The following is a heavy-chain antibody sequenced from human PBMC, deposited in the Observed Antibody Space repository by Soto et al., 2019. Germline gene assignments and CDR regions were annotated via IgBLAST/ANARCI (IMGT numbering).Heavy chain of an antibody. V-gene: IGHV1-2*02. CDR1: GYTFTGYY. CDR3: ASYDSSGYGGGVDDAFDI. CDR2: TNPNSGGT. D-gene: IGHD3-22*01. Sequence: GASVKVSCKASGYTFTGYYMHWVRQAPGQGLEWMGWTNPNSGGTNYAQKFQGRVTMTRDTSISTAYMELSRLRSDDTAVYYCASYDSSGYGGGVDDAFDIWGQGTMVTVSS. J-gene: IGHJ3*02.